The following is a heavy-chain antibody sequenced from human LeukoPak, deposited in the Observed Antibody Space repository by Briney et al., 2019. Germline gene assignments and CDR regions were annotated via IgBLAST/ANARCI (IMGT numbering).Heavy chain of an antibody. CDR3: TRGRTYDYVWGSYRWYSFDY. J-gene: IGHJ4*02. Sequence: GGSLRLSCAASGFTFSSYSMNWVRQAPGKGLEWVSSISSSSSYIYYADSVKGRFTISRDNAKNSLYLQMNSLRAEDTAVYYCTRGRTYDYVWGSYRWYSFDYWGQGTLVTVSS. CDR1: GFTFSSYS. V-gene: IGHV3-21*01. CDR2: ISSSSSYI. D-gene: IGHD3-16*02.